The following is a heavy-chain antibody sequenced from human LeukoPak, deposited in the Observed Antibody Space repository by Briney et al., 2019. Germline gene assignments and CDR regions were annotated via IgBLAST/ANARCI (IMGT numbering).Heavy chain of an antibody. CDR3: VRGISPYYCMDV. D-gene: IGHD3-10*01. V-gene: IGHV3-21*01. Sequence: GGSLRLSCAVSGFTFSSYSLNWVRQAPGKGLEWVSSITNSSSYIFYADSVKGRFTISRDNAKNSLYLQMNSLRAEDTAVYYCVRGISPYYCMDVWGKGTTVTVSS. J-gene: IGHJ6*03. CDR1: GFTFSSYS. CDR2: ITNSSSYI.